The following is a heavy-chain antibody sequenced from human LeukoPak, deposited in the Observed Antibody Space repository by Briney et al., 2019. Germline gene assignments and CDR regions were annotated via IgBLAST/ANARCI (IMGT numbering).Heavy chain of an antibody. CDR3: ARDLSGVPVWFAP. Sequence: SETLSLTCTVSGGPISSYYWSWIRQPAGKGPEWIGRIYTSGSTNYNPSLKSRVTISVDKSKNQFSLKLSSVTAADTAVYYCARDLSGVPVWFAPWGQGTLVTVSS. J-gene: IGHJ5*02. CDR2: IYTSGST. D-gene: IGHD3-16*02. CDR1: GGPISSYY. V-gene: IGHV4-4*07.